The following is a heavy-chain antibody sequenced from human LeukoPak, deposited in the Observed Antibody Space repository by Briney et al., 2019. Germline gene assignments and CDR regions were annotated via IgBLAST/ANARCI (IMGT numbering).Heavy chain of an antibody. CDR2: IIPSGHTT. CDR3: ARGLGRLGGSGALDY. V-gene: IGHV3-48*03. J-gene: IGHJ4*02. D-gene: IGHD3-10*01. CDR1: GFTFSSYE. Sequence: GGSLRLSCAASGFTFSSYEMNWVRQAPAKGLEWVSGIIPSGHTTYYADSARGRFTISRDYSRNTVYLQINSLRAEDTAVYYCARGLGRLGGSGALDYWGQGTLVTVSS.